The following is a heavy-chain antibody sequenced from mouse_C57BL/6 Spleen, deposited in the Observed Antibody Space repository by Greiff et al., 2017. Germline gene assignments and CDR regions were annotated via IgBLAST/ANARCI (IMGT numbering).Heavy chain of an antibody. Sequence: QVQLQQPGAELVKPGASVKMSCKASGYTFTSYWITWVKQRPGQGLEWIGDIYPGSGRTNYNEKFKSKATLTVDTSSSTAYMQLSSLTSDDSAVYYCAGGDMVTTEVPVAYRGQGTLVTVSA. V-gene: IGHV1-55*01. CDR3: AGGDMVTTEVPVAY. CDR1: GYTFTSYW. J-gene: IGHJ3*01. D-gene: IGHD2-2*01. CDR2: IYPGSGRT.